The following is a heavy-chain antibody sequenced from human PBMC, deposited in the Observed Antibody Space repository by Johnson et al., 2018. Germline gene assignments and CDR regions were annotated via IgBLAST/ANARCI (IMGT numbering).Heavy chain of an antibody. CDR3: ARETGGRTYDI. Sequence: QVQLVQSGGGVVQPGRSLRLSCAPSGFTFSSYGMHWVRQAPGKGLEWVAGIWYDGRDTDHADSVKGRFTISRDNSKNILYLQMNSLRGGDTAVYYCARETGGRTYDIGGQGTTVTVSS. V-gene: IGHV3-33*01. CDR2: IWYDGRDT. CDR1: GFTFSSYG. D-gene: IGHD7-27*01. J-gene: IGHJ3*02.